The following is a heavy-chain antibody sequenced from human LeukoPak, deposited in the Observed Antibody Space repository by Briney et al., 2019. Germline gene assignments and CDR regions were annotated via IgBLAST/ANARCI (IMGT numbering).Heavy chain of an antibody. V-gene: IGHV3-48*02. CDR3: ARDLSSRIAAAGIDY. J-gene: IGHJ4*02. D-gene: IGHD6-13*01. Sequence: GGSLRLSCAASGFTFSSYSMNWVRQAPGKGLEWVSYISSSSSTICYADSVKGRFTISRDNAKNSLYLQMNSLRDEDTAVYYCARDLSSRIAAAGIDYWGQGTLVTVSS. CDR2: ISSSSSTI. CDR1: GFTFSSYS.